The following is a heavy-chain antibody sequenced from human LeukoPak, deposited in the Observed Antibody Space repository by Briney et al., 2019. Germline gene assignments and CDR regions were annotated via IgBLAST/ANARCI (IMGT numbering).Heavy chain of an antibody. Sequence: SETLSLTCTVAGGSISTYFWTWIRQPPGKGLEWIGYIDYSAYTNYNPSLKSRVTISVDTSKNQFSLSLSSLTAADTAVYYCAREVSRGRSGYQIDYWGPGTLVTVSS. D-gene: IGHD3-22*01. CDR2: IDYSAYT. CDR1: GGSISTYF. V-gene: IGHV4-59*01. J-gene: IGHJ4*02. CDR3: AREVSRGRSGYQIDY.